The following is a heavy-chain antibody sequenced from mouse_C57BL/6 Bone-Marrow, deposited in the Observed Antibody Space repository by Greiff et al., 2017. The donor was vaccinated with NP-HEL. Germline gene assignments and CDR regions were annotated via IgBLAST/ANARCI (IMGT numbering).Heavy chain of an antibody. D-gene: IGHD1-1*01. CDR1: GYTFTSYW. Sequence: QVQLQQPGAELVRPGSSVKLSCKASGYTFTSYWMHWVKQTPMQGLEWIGNIDPSDSETHYNQKFKDKATLTVDKSSSTAYMKLSSLTSEDSAVYYGAGERWDYYGYWYFDVWGTGTTVTVSS. V-gene: IGHV1-52*01. CDR3: AGERWDYYGYWYFDV. J-gene: IGHJ1*03. CDR2: IDPSDSET.